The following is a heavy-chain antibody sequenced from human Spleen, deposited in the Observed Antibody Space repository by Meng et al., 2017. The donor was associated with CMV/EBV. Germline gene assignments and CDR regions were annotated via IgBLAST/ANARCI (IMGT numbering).Heavy chain of an antibody. CDR2: VTHSGST. D-gene: IGHD6-6*01. Sequence: CAVYGGYFSGYFWTWIRQPPGKGLEWIGEVTHSGSTNNNPSLKRRVTISVDKSKNQFSLRLTSVTAADTAVYYCTRGMQLVRHWFDPWGQGTLVTVSS. CDR1: GGYFSGYF. CDR3: TRGMQLVRHWFDP. J-gene: IGHJ5*02. V-gene: IGHV4-34*01.